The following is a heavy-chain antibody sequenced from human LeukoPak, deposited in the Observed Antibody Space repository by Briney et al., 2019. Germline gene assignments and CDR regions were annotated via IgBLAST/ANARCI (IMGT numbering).Heavy chain of an antibody. CDR2: IDPNNGGT. CDR1: GYTFTGYY. D-gene: IGHD5-24*01. Sequence: GASVKVSFKASGYTFTGYYVHWVRQAPGQGLEWMGRIDPNNGGTNYAQKFQGRVTMTKDTSISTAYMEVNSLRSDDTAVYYCARDRETSGYYYMDVWGKGTTVTVS. V-gene: IGHV1-2*06. CDR3: ARDRETSGYYYMDV. J-gene: IGHJ6*03.